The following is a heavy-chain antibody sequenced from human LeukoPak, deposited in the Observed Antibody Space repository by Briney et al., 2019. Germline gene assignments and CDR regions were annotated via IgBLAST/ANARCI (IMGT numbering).Heavy chain of an antibody. CDR1: GGSISSYY. CDR3: ARDYDSSGYQYYFDY. CDR2: IYTSGST. V-gene: IGHV4-4*07. Sequence: SETLSLTCTVSGGSISSYYWSWIRQPAGKGLEWIGRIYTSGSTNYNPSLKSRVTMSVDTSKNQFSLRLSSVTAADTAVYYCARDYDSSGYQYYFDYWGQGTLVTVSS. D-gene: IGHD3-22*01. J-gene: IGHJ4*02.